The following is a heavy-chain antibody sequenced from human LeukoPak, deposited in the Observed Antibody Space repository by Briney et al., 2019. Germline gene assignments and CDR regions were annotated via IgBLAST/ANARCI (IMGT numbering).Heavy chain of an antibody. CDR2: IYYSGST. CDR1: GGSISSYY. D-gene: IGHD1-26*01. Sequence: ASETLSLTCTVSGGSISSYYWSWIRQPPGKGLEWIGYIYYSGSTNYNPSLKSRVTISVDTSKNQFSLKLSSVTAADTAVYYCARDGRRKVGATPHDAFDIWGQGTMVTVSS. J-gene: IGHJ3*02. CDR3: ARDGRRKVGATPHDAFDI. V-gene: IGHV4-59*01.